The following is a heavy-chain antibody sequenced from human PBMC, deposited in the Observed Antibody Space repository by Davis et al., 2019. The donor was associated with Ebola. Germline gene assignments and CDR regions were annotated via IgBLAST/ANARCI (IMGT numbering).Heavy chain of an antibody. CDR2: IHSGGGVT. CDR1: GFSFSANW. J-gene: IGHJ6*02. CDR3: AREREQQLVHYYYGLDV. V-gene: IGHV3-74*01. Sequence: PGGSLRLSCVASGFSFSANWMHWVRQGPGKGLDWVSAIHSGGGVTTYADSVKGRFTLSRDNAKNSVYLQMNSLRAEDTAVYYCAREREQQLVHYYYGLDVWGLGTTVTVSS. D-gene: IGHD6-13*01.